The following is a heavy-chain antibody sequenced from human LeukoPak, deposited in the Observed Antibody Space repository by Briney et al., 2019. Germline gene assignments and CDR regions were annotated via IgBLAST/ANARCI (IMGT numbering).Heavy chain of an antibody. CDR3: ARQANGVAST. CDR1: GGSFSSYY. V-gene: IGHV4-39*01. CDR2: IYYSGST. Sequence: PSETLSLTCAVYGGSFSSYYWGWIRQPPGKGLEWIGSIYYSGSTYYNPSLKSRVTISVDTSKNQFSLKLSSVTAADTAVYYCARQANGVASTWGQGTLVTVSS. D-gene: IGHD3-3*01. J-gene: IGHJ5*02.